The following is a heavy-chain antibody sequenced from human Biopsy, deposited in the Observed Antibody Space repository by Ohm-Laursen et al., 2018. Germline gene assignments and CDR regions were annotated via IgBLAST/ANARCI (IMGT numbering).Heavy chain of an antibody. J-gene: IGHJ4*02. CDR1: GGPFTGHY. V-gene: IGHV4-59*11. CDR2: ISYTGYT. D-gene: IGHD4-23*01. Sequence: SETLSLTCTVSGGPFTGHYWSWIRQPPGKGLEWIGHISYTGYTSYNASLKSRVTISVDTSMNHFSLRLSSLTAADTAVYYCARGSNDFGGLYFPRWGQGTLLTVSS. CDR3: ARGSNDFGGLYFPR.